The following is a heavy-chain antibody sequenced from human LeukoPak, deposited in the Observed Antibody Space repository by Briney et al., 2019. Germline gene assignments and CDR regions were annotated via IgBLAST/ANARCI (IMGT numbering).Heavy chain of an antibody. CDR2: VYYSGST. Sequence: PSETLSLTCTVSGGSISSGTYYWGWIRQPPGKGLQWIGSVYYSGSTYYNPSLQSRVTISVDTSKNHFSLKLSSVTAADTAVYYCARHGGNNAFDIWGQGTMVTVSS. J-gene: IGHJ3*02. CDR3: ARHGGNNAFDI. CDR1: GGSISSGTYY. D-gene: IGHD2-15*01. V-gene: IGHV4-39*01.